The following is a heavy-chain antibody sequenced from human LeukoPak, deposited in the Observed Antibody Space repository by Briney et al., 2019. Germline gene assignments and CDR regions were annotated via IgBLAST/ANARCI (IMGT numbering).Heavy chain of an antibody. V-gene: IGHV3-23*01. D-gene: IGHD3-22*01. CDR1: GFTFSSYV. Sequence: GGTLRLSCAASGFTFSSYVMSWVRQAPGKGLEWVSGISGSGGSTYYADSVKGRFTISRDNSKNTLYLQMNSLRAEDTAVYYCARDLYFETSGYYYSDYWGQGTLVTVSS. CDR3: ARDLYFETSGYYYSDY. CDR2: ISGSGGST. J-gene: IGHJ4*02.